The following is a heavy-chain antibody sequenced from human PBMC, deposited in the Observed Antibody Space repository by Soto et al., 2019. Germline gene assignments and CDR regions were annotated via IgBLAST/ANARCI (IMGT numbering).Heavy chain of an antibody. CDR1: GFTFRSLA. CDR3: AKVRTFVPIPRLPWESAP. Sequence: GGSLRLSCAAAGFTFRSLAMRWVRQAPGKGLEWVSAISGSGGSTYYADSVKGRFTISRDNSKNTLYLQMNSLRAEDTAVYYCAKVRTFVPIPRLPWESAPRGQGTLVTV. J-gene: IGHJ5*02. V-gene: IGHV3-23*01. D-gene: IGHD1-26*01. CDR2: ISGSGGST.